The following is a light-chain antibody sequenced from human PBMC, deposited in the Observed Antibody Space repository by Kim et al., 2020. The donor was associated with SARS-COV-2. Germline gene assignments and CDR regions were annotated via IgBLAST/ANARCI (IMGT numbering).Light chain of an antibody. CDR1: RTISSN. CDR3: QQYSDWPLT. CDR2: DAS. Sequence: EIVMTQSPATLSVSPGERATLSCRASRTISSNLAWHQQKPGQAPRLLIYDASTRATGIPARFSGSVSGTEFTLTISSLQSEDFAFYYCQQYSDWPLTFGGGTKVEI. V-gene: IGKV3-15*01. J-gene: IGKJ4*01.